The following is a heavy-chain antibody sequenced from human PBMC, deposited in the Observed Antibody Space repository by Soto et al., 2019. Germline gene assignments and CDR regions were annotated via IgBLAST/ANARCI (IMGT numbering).Heavy chain of an antibody. V-gene: IGHV3-74*01. J-gene: IGHJ6*02. CDR1: GSTFSNDW. CDR3: ARDRSYSLDV. CDR2: INSDGSST. Sequence: PGGSLRLSCAVSGSTFSNDWMHWVRQAPGKGLVWVSHINSDGSSTNYADFVKGRFTIARDNAKNTVYLQMNSLRAEDTAVYHCARDRSYSLDVWGQGTTVTVSS.